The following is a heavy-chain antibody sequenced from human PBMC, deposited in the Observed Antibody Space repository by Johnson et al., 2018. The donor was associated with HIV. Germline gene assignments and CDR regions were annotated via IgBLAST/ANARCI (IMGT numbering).Heavy chain of an antibody. V-gene: IGHV3-72*01. CDR1: GFSFSSYW. CDR2: SRDKANTHPT. CDR3: VRDSSGYSGFDI. D-gene: IGHD3-22*01. Sequence: VQLVESGGGLVQPGGSLRLSCAASGFSFSSYWMSWVRQAPGKGLEWVGRSRDKANTHPTDYAASVKGSFPISRDDAKSLLYLQMNSLKTEDTAVYYCVRDSSGYSGFDIWGQGTVVTVSS. J-gene: IGHJ3*02.